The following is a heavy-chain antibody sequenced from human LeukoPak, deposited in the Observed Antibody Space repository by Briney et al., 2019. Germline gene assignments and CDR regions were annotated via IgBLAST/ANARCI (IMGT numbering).Heavy chain of an antibody. CDR2: ISYDGSNK. J-gene: IGHJ4*02. V-gene: IGHV3-30*01. CDR1: GFTFSSYA. Sequence: PGRSLRLSCAASGFTFSSYAMHWVRQAPGKGLEWVAVISYDGSNKYYADSVKGRFTISRDNSKNTLYLQMNSLRAEDTAVYYCASAGLIYWGQGTLVTVSS. CDR3: ASAGLIY.